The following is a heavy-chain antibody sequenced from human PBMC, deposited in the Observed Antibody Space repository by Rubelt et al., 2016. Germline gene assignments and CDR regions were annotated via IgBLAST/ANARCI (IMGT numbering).Heavy chain of an antibody. D-gene: IGHD6-13*01. CDR2: IIPIFGTA. V-gene: IGHV1-69*01. CDR1: GGTFRSYA. CDR3: ARRQQLGPFDY. Sequence: QVQLVQSGAEVKKPGSSVKVSCKASGGTFRSYAISWVRQAPGQGLEWMGGIIPIFGTATYAQKFQGRVTVIADESTSKSHLQLSWLRCEDPAVEYCARRQQLGPFDYWGKGTLVTVS. J-gene: IGHJ4*02.